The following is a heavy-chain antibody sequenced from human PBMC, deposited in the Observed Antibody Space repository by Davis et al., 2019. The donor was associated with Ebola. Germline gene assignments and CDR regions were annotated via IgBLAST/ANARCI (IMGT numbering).Heavy chain of an antibody. V-gene: IGHV5-51*01. D-gene: IGHD4-11*01. J-gene: IGHJ4*02. Sequence: KVSCKGSGYSFTSYWIGWVRQMPGKGLEWMGIIYPGDSDTRYSPSFQGQVTISVDKSISTVNLQWSSLKASDTGRYYCARVTTVRSHDYWGQGTLVTVSS. CDR2: IYPGDSDT. CDR3: ARVTTVRSHDY. CDR1: GYSFTSYW.